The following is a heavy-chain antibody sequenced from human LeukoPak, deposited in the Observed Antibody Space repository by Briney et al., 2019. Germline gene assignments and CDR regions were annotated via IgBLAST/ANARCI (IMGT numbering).Heavy chain of an antibody. V-gene: IGHV4-38-2*01. J-gene: IGHJ4*02. CDR3: ARQALLQGSATYFDY. CDR2: IYHSGST. D-gene: IGHD2-15*01. Sequence: SETLSLTCAVSGYSISSGYYWGWIRQPPGKGLEYIGSIYHSGSTYYNPSLKSRVTISVDTSKNQVSLKLSSVTAADTAVYYCARQALLQGSATYFDYWGQGTLVTVSS. CDR1: GYSISSGYY.